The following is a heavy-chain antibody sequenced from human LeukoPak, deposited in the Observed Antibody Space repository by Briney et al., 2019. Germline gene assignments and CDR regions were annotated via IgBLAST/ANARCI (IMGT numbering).Heavy chain of an antibody. CDR3: ATDQRYAFDY. V-gene: IGHV3-11*03. CDR2: ISTSGRYT. J-gene: IGHJ4*02. Sequence: GGSLRLSCAASGFTFSDCYMSWIRQVPGKGLECVSYISTSGRYTDYADSVKGRVTISRDDGKNTLYLHMNSLRDDDTAVYYCATDQRYAFDYWGQGILVTVSS. D-gene: IGHD3-9*01. CDR1: GFTFSDCY.